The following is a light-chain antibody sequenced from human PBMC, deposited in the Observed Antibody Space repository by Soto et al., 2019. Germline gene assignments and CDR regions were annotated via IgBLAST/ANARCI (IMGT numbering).Light chain of an antibody. CDR2: GAS. Sequence: EIVLTQSPGTLSLSPGERATHSCRASQSVSSSYLAWYQQKPGQAPRLLISGASSRATGIPDRFSGSGSGTDFTLNISRLEPEDCAVYYCQQYGSSLYTFGQGNKLEIQ. V-gene: IGKV3-20*01. CDR3: QQYGSSLYT. CDR1: QSVSSSY. J-gene: IGKJ2*01.